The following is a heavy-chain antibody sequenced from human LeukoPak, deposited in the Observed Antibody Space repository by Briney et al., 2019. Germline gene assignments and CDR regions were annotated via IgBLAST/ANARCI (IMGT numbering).Heavy chain of an antibody. CDR1: GFTFGSYW. J-gene: IGHJ4*02. D-gene: IGHD5-12*01. CDR3: ARNDYGIFYFDY. Sequence: PGGSLRLSCAASGFTFGSYWMSWVRQAPGKGLEWVAVISYDGSSKYYADSVKGRFTISRDNSKKTLYLEMNSPRAEDTAMYYCARNDYGIFYFDYWGQGALVPVSS. CDR2: ISYDGSSK. V-gene: IGHV3-30-3*01.